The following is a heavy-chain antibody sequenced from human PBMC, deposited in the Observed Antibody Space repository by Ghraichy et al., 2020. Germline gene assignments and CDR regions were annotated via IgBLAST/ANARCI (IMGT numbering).Heavy chain of an antibody. CDR2: INHSGST. J-gene: IGHJ4*02. V-gene: IGHV4-34*01. Sequence: SETLSLTCAVYGGSFSGYYWSWIRQPPGKGLEWIGEINHSGSTNYNPSLKSRVTISVDTSKNQFSLKLSSVTAADTAVYYCARDGGATNYGHFDYWGQGTLVTVSS. CDR1: GGSFSGYY. D-gene: IGHD1-26*01. CDR3: ARDGGATNYGHFDY.